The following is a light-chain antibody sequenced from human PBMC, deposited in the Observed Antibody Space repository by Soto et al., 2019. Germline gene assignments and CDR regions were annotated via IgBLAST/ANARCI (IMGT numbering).Light chain of an antibody. Sequence: EIVMTQSPATLSVSPGERATLSCRASQSVSSNLAWYQQKPGQTPRLLIYGTSTRTTGIPARFSGSGSGTEFTLTISSLQSEDFAVYYFQQYNNSPLTFRGTTKVEIK. J-gene: IGKJ4*01. V-gene: IGKV3-15*01. CDR3: QQYNNSPLT. CDR2: GTS. CDR1: QSVSSN.